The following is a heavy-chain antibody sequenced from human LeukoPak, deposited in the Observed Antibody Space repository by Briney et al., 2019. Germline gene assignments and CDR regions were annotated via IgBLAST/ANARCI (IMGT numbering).Heavy chain of an antibody. J-gene: IGHJ3*01. V-gene: IGHV4-59*08. CDR2: IYSSGST. D-gene: IGHD6-13*01. CDR3: ARQPGGAAAFDL. Sequence: SETLCLTCSVSGGSINAYYWSWIRQPPGKGLEWIAYIYSSGSTNYNPSLKSRVTISVDTSKNQFSLTLSSVTAADTAVYYCARQPGGAAAFDLWGQGTMVTVSS. CDR1: GGSINAYY.